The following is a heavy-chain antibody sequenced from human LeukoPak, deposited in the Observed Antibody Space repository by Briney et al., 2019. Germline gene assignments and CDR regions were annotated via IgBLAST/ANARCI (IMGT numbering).Heavy chain of an antibody. J-gene: IGHJ4*02. CDR2: ISSSGTSI. V-gene: IGHV3-11*01. CDR3: ARGGSYCSSTSCYFDY. D-gene: IGHD2-2*01. CDR1: GFTFSDYY. Sequence: EGSLRLSCAASGFTFSDYYMAWIRQAPGKGLELISYISSSGTSIYSADSVKGRFTISGDNAKNSLYLQINSLRTEDTAVYYCARGGSYCSSTSCYFDYWGQGTLVTVSS.